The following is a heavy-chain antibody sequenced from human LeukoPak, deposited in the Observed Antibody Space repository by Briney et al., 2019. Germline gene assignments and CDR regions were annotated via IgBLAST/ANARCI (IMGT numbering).Heavy chain of an antibody. V-gene: IGHV3-23*01. Sequence: GGSLRLSCAASGFTFSSYSMNWVRQAPGKGLEWVSAISGSGGSTYYADSVKGRFTISRDNSKNTLYLQMNSLRAEDTAVYYCAKDPHYYDSSGSDYWGQGTLVTVSS. J-gene: IGHJ4*02. D-gene: IGHD3-22*01. CDR1: GFTFSSYS. CDR3: AKDPHYYDSSGSDY. CDR2: ISGSGGST.